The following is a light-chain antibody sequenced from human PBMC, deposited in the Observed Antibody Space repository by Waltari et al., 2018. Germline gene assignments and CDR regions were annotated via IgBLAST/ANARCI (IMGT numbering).Light chain of an antibody. J-gene: IGKJ1*01. CDR3: QQLNSYQWT. Sequence: IQLTQSPSSLSASVGDRVTITCRASQGINNYSAWYQQKPGKAPKLLLDAASTLQSGVPSRFSGSGSWTDFTLTISSLQPEDFASYYCQQLNSYQWTFGQGTKVEVK. CDR1: QGINNY. V-gene: IGKV1-9*01. CDR2: AAS.